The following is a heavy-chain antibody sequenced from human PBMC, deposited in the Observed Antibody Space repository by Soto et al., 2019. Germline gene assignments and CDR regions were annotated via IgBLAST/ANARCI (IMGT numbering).Heavy chain of an antibody. CDR2: TYFRSKWYN. CDR1: GGSVSSNTAS. J-gene: IGHJ5*02. CDR3: AKGDNLGPKTGYAFDP. V-gene: IGHV6-1*01. D-gene: IGHD5-12*01. Sequence: SETLSLRFVISGGSVSSNTASWNWIRQSPSRGLEWLGRTYFRSKWYNDYAASVKSRIIINPDTSNNQFSLQLNSVTPEDTAVYFCAKGDNLGPKTGYAFDPWGQGIMVTVSS.